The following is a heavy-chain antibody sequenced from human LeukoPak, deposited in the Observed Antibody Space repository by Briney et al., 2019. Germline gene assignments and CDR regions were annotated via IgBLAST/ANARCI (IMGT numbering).Heavy chain of an antibody. CDR1: GFTFSNAW. CDR2: IKSKTDGGTT. Sequence: GGSLRLSCAASGFTFSNAWMSWVRQAPGKGLEWVGRIKSKTDGGTTDYAAPVKGRFTISRDDSKNTLYLQMNSLRAEDTAVYYCARDGTIRSGGTLRAFDIWGQGTMVTVSS. CDR3: ARDGTIRSGGTLRAFDI. D-gene: IGHD2-15*01. J-gene: IGHJ3*02. V-gene: IGHV3-15*01.